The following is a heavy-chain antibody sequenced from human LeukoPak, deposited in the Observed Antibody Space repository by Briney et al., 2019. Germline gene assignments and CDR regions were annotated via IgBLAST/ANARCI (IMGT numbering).Heavy chain of an antibody. CDR2: ISMSVSVI. Sequence: PGGSLRLSCAAYGFKFGDYYMSWIRQAPGKGLEWISYISMSVSVIQYSDSVKGRFTTSRDNVKNSLHLQMDSLRVDDTAVYYCARGGWSRGWFDPWGQGTLVSVSS. J-gene: IGHJ5*02. CDR3: ARGGWSRGWFDP. V-gene: IGHV3-11*01. CDR1: GFKFGDYY. D-gene: IGHD3-22*01.